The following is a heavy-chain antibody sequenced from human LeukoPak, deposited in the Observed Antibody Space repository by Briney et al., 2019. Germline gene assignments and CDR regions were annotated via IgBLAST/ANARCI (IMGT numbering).Heavy chain of an antibody. CDR3: ARAIWSYYFDY. D-gene: IGHD3-3*01. V-gene: IGHV4-34*01. CDR2: INHSGST. J-gene: IGHJ4*02. CDR1: GGSFSGYY. Sequence: PSETLSLTCAVYGGSFSGYYWSWIRQPPGKGLEWIGEINHSGSTNYNPSLKSRVTISVDTSKNQFSLKLSSVTAADTAVYYCARAIWSYYFDYWGQGTLVTVSS.